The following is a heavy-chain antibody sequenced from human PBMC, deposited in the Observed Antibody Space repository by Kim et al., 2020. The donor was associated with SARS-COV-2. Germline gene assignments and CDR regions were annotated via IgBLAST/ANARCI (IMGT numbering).Heavy chain of an antibody. V-gene: IGHV1-3*01. CDR1: GYTFTSYA. CDR3: AAYVEMATIGAFDI. D-gene: IGHD5-12*01. Sequence: ASVKVSCKPSGYTFTSYAMHWVRQAPGQRLEWMGWINAGNGNTKYSQKFQGRVTITRDTSASTAYMELSSLRSEDTAVYYCAAYVEMATIGAFDIWGQGTMVTVSS. CDR2: INAGNGNT. J-gene: IGHJ3*02.